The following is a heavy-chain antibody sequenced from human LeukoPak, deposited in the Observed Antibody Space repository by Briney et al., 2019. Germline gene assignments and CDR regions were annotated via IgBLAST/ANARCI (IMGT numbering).Heavy chain of an antibody. J-gene: IGHJ6*02. V-gene: IGHV3-48*04. CDR1: GFTFSSYS. CDR2: ISSSSSTI. D-gene: IGHD3-10*01. Sequence: SGGSLRLSCAASGFTFSSYSMNWVRQAPGKGLEWVSYISSSSSTIYYADSVKGRFTISRDNAKNSLYLQMNSLRAEDTAVYYCARDGDARSGSYYNRGDYYGMDVWGQGTTVTVSS. CDR3: ARDGDARSGSYYNRGDYYGMDV.